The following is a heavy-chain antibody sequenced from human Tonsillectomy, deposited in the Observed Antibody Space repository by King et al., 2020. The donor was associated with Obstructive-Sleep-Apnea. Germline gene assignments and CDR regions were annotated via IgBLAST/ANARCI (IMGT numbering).Heavy chain of an antibody. CDR3: ARGPVGATLPSYYYYGMDV. Sequence: QLQESGPGLVKPSQTLSLTCTVSGGSISSGDYYWSWIRQPPGKGLGWIGYIYYSGSTYYNPSLKSRVTISVDTSKNQFSLKLSSVTAADTAVYYCARGPVGATLPSYYYYGMDVWGQGPTVPVSS. CDR1: GGSISSGDYY. CDR2: IYYSGST. V-gene: IGHV4-30-4*01. D-gene: IGHD1-26*01. J-gene: IGHJ6*02.